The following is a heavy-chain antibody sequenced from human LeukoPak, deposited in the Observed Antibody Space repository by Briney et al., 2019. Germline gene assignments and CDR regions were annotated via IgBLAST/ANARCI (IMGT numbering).Heavy chain of an antibody. V-gene: IGHV3-23*01. Sequence: PGGSLRLSCVASGFTFANYAMNWVRQAPGKGLEWVSGITNVGGTTHYADSVRGRFSISRDNAKSSLHLQMNSLSAEDTAVYYCATSGGHPKGFDFWGQGTLVTVSS. CDR1: GFTFANYA. J-gene: IGHJ4*02. CDR3: ATSGGHPKGFDF. CDR2: ITNVGGTT. D-gene: IGHD2-15*01.